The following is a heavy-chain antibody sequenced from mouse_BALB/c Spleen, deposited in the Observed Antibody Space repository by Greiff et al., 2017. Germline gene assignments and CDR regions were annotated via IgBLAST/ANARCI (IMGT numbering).Heavy chain of an antibody. J-gene: IGHJ4*01. CDR3: ARDDYGVSAMDY. D-gene: IGHD1-1*02. CDR1: GYTFTDYN. CDR2: INPNNGGT. Sequence: VQLQQSGPELVKPGASVKIPCKASGYTFTDYNMDWVKQSHGKSLEWIGDINPNNGGTIYNQKFKGKATLTVDKSSSTAYMELRSLTSEDTAVYYCARDDYGVSAMDYWGQGTSVTVSS. V-gene: IGHV1-18*01.